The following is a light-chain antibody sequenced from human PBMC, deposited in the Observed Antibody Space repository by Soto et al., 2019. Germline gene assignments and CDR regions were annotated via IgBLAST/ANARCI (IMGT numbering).Light chain of an antibody. CDR2: EGS. J-gene: IGLJ2*01. CDR3: CSYAGSSTHVV. CDR1: SSDVGSYNL. V-gene: IGLV2-23*01. Sequence: QSVLTQPASVSGSPGQSITISCTGTSSDVGSYNLVSWYQQHPGKAPKLIIYEGSKRPSGVSNRFSGSRSGNTASLTISGIQAEDEADYYCCSYAGSSTHVVFGGGTKVTVL.